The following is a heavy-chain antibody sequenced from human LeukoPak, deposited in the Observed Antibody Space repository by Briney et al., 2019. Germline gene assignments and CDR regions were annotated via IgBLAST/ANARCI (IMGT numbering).Heavy chain of an antibody. CDR3: AKGPKDVSHSSSWYVAPSWFDP. D-gene: IGHD6-13*01. CDR2: ISGSGGST. V-gene: IGHV3-23*01. CDR1: GFTFSSYA. Sequence: PGGSLRLSCAASGFTFSSYAMSWVRQAPGKGLEWVSAISGSGGSTYYADSVKGRFTISRDNSKNTLYLQMNSLRAEDTAVYYCAKGPKDVSHSSSWYVAPSWFDPWGQGTLVTVSS. J-gene: IGHJ5*02.